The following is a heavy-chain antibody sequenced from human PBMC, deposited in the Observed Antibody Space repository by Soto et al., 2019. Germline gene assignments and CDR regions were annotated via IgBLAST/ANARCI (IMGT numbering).Heavy chain of an antibody. CDR2: INTDGSTT. D-gene: IGHD3-16*01. V-gene: IGHV3-74*01. Sequence: EVQLVESGGGLVQPGGSLRLSCAASGFSFSNYWMHWVRQAPGKGPVWVSRINTDGSTTNYADSVKGRFTISRDNAKNTLYLQTNSLGAEDTAVYYCARDLGGYASHWGQGTLLTVSS. CDR1: GFSFSNYW. J-gene: IGHJ4*02. CDR3: ARDLGGYASH.